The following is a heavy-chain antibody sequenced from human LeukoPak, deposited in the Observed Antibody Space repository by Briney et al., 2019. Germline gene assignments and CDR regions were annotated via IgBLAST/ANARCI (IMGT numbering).Heavy chain of an antibody. Sequence: PGGPLRLSCAASGFTFRSYTMNCLREAPEKGLEWVSSVTSSSTYIYYTESVEGRFSISRDNAKNSLYLQMDSLRPEDTAVYYCARDVDVSAAVIPGYFDSWGQGTLVTVSS. CDR1: GFTFRSYT. CDR3: ARDVDVSAAVIPGYFDS. V-gene: IGHV3-21*01. J-gene: IGHJ4*02. D-gene: IGHD2-2*02. CDR2: VTSSSTYI.